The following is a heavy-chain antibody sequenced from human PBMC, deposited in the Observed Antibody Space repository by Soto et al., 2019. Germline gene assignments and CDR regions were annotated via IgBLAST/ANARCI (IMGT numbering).Heavy chain of an antibody. CDR3: AKGQRYCTSASCYFLPGVDDP. CDR1: GFSFDDYA. D-gene: IGHD2-2*01. V-gene: IGHV3-9*01. CDR2: INSNSASV. Sequence: ESGGGLVQPGRSLRLSCAASGFSFDDYAMHWVRQGPGKGLEWVSGINSNSASVGYADSVQGRFIISRDNAQNSLYLQMNSQRPEDTAWYYCAKGQRYCTSASCYFLPGVDDPWGRGTLVTVSS. J-gene: IGHJ5*02.